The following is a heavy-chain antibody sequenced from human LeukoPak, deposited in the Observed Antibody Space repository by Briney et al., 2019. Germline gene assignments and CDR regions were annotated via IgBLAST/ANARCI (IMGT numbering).Heavy chain of an antibody. V-gene: IGHV4-39*01. J-gene: IGHJ1*01. CDR1: GDSVSRSDSY. CDR2: IYYSGRT. D-gene: IGHD3-22*01. Sequence: PSETLSLTCSVSGDSVSRSDSYWDWIRQPPGKGLEWIGTIYYSGRTYYSPSLKSRVTMSVDPSNNQFSLDLRSVTAADTALYYCARRRYYDGSGYLEWGQGTLLSVSS. CDR3: ARRRYYDGSGYLE.